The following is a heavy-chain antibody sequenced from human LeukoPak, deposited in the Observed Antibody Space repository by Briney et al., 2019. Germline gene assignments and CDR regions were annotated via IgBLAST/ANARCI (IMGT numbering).Heavy chain of an antibody. V-gene: IGHV4-30-4*01. CDR3: ARGPLDYGDYFPLDY. Sequence: SETLSLTCTVSGGSISSGDYYWSWIRQPPGKGLEWIGYIYYSGSTYYNPSLKSRVTISVDTSKNQFSLKLSSVTAADTAVYYCARGPLDYGDYFPLDYWGQGTLVTVSS. CDR1: GGSISSGDYY. J-gene: IGHJ4*02. CDR2: IYYSGST. D-gene: IGHD4-17*01.